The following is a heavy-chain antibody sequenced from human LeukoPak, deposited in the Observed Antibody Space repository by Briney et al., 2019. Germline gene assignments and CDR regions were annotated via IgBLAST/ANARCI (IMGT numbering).Heavy chain of an antibody. CDR1: GFTFSHHW. D-gene: IGHD1-14*01. CDR2: ISSDESST. V-gene: IGHV3-74*01. Sequence: PGGSLRLSCAASGFTFSHHWMHWVRQAPGKGLVWVSHISSDESSTTYADSVKGRFTISRENRKNTLYLQMNSLRVEDTAMYYCTRNPDGRNWFDPWGQGTLVTVSS. J-gene: IGHJ5*02. CDR3: TRNPDGRNWFDP.